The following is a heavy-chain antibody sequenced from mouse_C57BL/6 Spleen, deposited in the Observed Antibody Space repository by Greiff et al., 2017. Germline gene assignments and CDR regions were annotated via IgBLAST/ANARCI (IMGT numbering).Heavy chain of an antibody. CDR2: IDPSDSYT. CDR1: GYTFTSYW. Sequence: VQLQQPGAELVMPGASVKLSCKASGYTFTSYWMHWVKQRPGQGLEWIGEIDPSDSYTNYNQKFKVKSTLTVDKSSSTAYMQLSSLTSEDSAVYYCARWGLYAMDYWGQGTSVTVSS. V-gene: IGHV1-69*01. J-gene: IGHJ4*01. CDR3: ARWGLYAMDY. D-gene: IGHD2-4*01.